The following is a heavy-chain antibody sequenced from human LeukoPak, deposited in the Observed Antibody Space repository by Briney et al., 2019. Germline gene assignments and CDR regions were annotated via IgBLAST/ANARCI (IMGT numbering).Heavy chain of an antibody. Sequence: AGGSLRPSCAASGFTFSDYGMHWVRQAPGKGLEWVAFIRYDGGNKYYADSVKGRFTISRDNSKNTLYLQMNSLSTDDTALYYCAKEVYSSSWSCFDYWGQGTPVTVPS. J-gene: IGHJ4*02. CDR1: GFTFSDYG. D-gene: IGHD6-13*01. CDR3: AKEVYSSSWSCFDY. V-gene: IGHV3-30*02. CDR2: IRYDGGNK.